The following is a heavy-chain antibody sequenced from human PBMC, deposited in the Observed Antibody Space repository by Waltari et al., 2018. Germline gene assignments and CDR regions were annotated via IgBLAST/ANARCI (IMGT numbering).Heavy chain of an antibody. D-gene: IGHD3-22*01. J-gene: IGHJ4*02. CDR1: GGSISSSSYY. CDR2: IYYSGST. Sequence: QLQLQESGPGLVKPSETLSLTCTVSGGSISSSSYYWGWIRQPPGKGLEWIGSIYYSGSTYYNPSLKSRVTISVDTSKNQFSLKLSSVTAADTAVYYCARVSGLPPRISYDSSGYLYYFDYWGQGTLVTVSS. CDR3: ARVSGLPPRISYDSSGYLYYFDY. V-gene: IGHV4-39*07.